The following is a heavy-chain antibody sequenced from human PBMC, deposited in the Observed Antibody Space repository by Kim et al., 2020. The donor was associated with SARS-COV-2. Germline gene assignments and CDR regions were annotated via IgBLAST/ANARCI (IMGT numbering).Heavy chain of an antibody. CDR3: ATRPVARTVVTATRPYYFDY. CDR1: GGSFSGYY. CDR2: INHSGST. D-gene: IGHD2-15*01. V-gene: IGHV4-34*01. Sequence: SETLSLTCAVYGGSFSGYYWSWIRQPPGKGLEWIGEINHSGSTNYNLSLKSRVTISVDTSKNQFSLKLSSVTAADTAVYYCATRPVARTVVTATRPYYFDYWGQGTLVTVSS. J-gene: IGHJ4*02.